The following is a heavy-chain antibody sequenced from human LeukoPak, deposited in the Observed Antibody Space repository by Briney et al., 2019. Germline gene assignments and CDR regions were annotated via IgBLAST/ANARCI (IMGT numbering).Heavy chain of an antibody. CDR2: ISSSSSII. CDR3: ARALDGMDV. J-gene: IGHJ6*02. Sequence: PGGSLRLSCAASGFTFSSYSMHWVRQAPGKGLEWVSYISSSSSIINYIESVKGRFTISRDNAKNSLNLQMNSLRAEDTAVYYCARALDGMDVWGQGTTVTVS. V-gene: IGHV3-48*04. CDR1: GFTFSSYS.